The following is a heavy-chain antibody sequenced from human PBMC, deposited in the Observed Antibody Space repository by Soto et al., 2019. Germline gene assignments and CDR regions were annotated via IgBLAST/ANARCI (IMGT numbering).Heavy chain of an antibody. D-gene: IGHD3-3*01. CDR1: GDSVNSGSSY. CDR3: ARDFAYFDS. J-gene: IGHJ4*02. V-gene: IGHV4-61*01. CDR2: FYHTGSS. Sequence: SETLSLTCSVSGDSVNSGSSYWSWIRQPPGKGLEWIGYFYHTGSSDYNPSLKGRVTISLDPSKNQFSLSLTSVTAADTAVYFCARDFAYFDSWGQGTLVTVSS.